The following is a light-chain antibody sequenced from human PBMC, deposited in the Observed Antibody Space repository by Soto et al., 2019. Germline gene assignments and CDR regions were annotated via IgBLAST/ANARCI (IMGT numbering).Light chain of an antibody. CDR1: TGAVTSGHY. CDR3: MLTHSGARV. V-gene: IGLV7-46*01. CDR2: DTD. Sequence: QAVVTQEPSLTVSPGGTVTLTCGSSTGAVTSGHYPYWFQQKPGQAPRTLIYDTDNKHSWTPARFSGSLLGGKAALTLSGAQPEDEADFYCMLTHSGARVFGSGTKVTVL. J-gene: IGLJ1*01.